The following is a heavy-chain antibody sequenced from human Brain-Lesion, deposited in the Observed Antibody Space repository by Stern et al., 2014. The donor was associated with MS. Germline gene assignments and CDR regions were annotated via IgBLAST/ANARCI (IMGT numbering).Heavy chain of an antibody. V-gene: IGHV1-2*02. J-gene: IGHJ6*02. CDR1: GYIFTGYY. CDR2: INPNTGGP. D-gene: IGHD3-3*01. CDR3: ARDQRGITIFGVVTDYYYLGMDV. Sequence: VQLGESGAEVKKPGASVKVSCKTSGYIFTGYYIHWVRQAPGQGLEWMAWINPNTGGPTYAQKFQGRVTMSRDTSISTAYVELSSLTSDDTAVYYCARDQRGITIFGVVTDYYYLGMDVWGQGTTVTVSS.